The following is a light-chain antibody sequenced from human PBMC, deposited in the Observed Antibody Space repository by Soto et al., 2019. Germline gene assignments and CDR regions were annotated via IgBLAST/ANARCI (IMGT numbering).Light chain of an antibody. J-gene: IGKJ2*01. CDR2: DAS. V-gene: IGKV3-11*01. Sequence: EIVLTHSPATLSLSPGERATLSCRASQSVSSYLAWYQQKPGQAPRLLIYDASNRATGIPARFSGSGSGTDFTLTISSLEPEDFAVYYCQRRSNWPPYTFGQGTKLEIK. CDR1: QSVSSY. CDR3: QRRSNWPPYT.